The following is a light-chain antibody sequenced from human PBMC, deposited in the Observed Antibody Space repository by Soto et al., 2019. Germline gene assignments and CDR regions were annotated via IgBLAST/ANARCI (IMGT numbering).Light chain of an antibody. J-gene: IGLJ2*01. CDR2: EVD. CDR1: SDDIGTYNY. Sequence: QSVLAQPPSASGSPGQTVTISCTGTSDDIGTYNYVSWYQQHAGNVPKLIIFEVDKRPSGVPNRFSGSKSGNTASLTISGLRAEDEAGYYCSSFVHKNNVIFGGGTKVTVL. V-gene: IGLV2-8*01. CDR3: SSFVHKNNVI.